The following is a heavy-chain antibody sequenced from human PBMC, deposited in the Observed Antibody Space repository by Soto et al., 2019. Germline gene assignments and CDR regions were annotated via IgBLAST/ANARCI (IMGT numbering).Heavy chain of an antibody. CDR2: IYYTGST. V-gene: IGHV4-61*01. J-gene: IGHJ4*02. CDR3: AREDSTSPAAFDH. CDR1: GGSVNSDSYY. Sequence: QVHLQESGPGLVKPSETLSLTCTVSGGSVNSDSYYWSWMRQPPGKALEWIGLIYYTGSTNYNPSLKSRVTISLDTSSNQFSLKLNSVTAADTAVFYCAREDSTSPAAFDHWGQGILVTVSS. D-gene: IGHD6-6*01.